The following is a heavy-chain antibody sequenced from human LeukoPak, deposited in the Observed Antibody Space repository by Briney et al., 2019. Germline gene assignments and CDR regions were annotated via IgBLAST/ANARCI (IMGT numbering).Heavy chain of an antibody. Sequence: SETLSLTCAVYGGSFSGYYWSWIRQPPGKGLEWIGEINHSGSTNYNPSLKSRVTISVDTSKNQFSLKLSSVTAADTAVYYCAGGRRSSSPLDYWGQGTLVTVSS. CDR2: INHSGST. J-gene: IGHJ4*02. CDR1: GGSFSGYY. D-gene: IGHD6-6*01. V-gene: IGHV4-34*01. CDR3: AGGRRSSSPLDY.